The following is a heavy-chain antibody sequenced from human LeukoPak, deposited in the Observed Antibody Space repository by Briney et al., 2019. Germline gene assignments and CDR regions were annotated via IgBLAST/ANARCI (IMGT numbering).Heavy chain of an antibody. J-gene: IGHJ4*02. CDR2: IYYSGST. CDR1: GGSISSSSYY. D-gene: IGHD6-13*01. CDR3: ATLRGSSSWVAFDY. V-gene: IGHV4-39*07. Sequence: PSETLSLTCTVSGGSISSSSYYWGWIRQPPGKGLEWIGSIYYSGSTYYNPSLKSRVTISVDTSKNQFSLKLSSVTAADTAVYYCATLRGSSSWVAFDYWGQGTLVTVSS.